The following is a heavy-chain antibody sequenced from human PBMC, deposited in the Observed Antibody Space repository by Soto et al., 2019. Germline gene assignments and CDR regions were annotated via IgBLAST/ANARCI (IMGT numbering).Heavy chain of an antibody. CDR2: ISYDGSNK. J-gene: IGHJ5*02. V-gene: IGHV3-30-3*01. CDR3: AREHRVAKLTFDP. Sequence: GGSLRLSCAASGFTFSSYAMHWVRQAPGKGLEWVAVISYDGSNKYYADSVKGRLTISRDNSKNTLYLQMNSLRAEDTAVYYCAREHRVAKLTFDPWGQGTLVTVSS. D-gene: IGHD3-3*01. CDR1: GFTFSSYA.